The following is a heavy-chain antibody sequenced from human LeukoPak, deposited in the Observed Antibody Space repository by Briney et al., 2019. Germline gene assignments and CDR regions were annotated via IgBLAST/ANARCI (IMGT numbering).Heavy chain of an antibody. CDR1: GYTFTGYY. D-gene: IGHD2-15*01. V-gene: IGHV1-2*02. CDR2: INPNSGGT. CDR3: ARLGYCSGGSCYPYYYYGMDV. Sequence: GASVKVSCKASGYTFTGYYMHWVRQAPGQGLEWMGWINPNSGGTNYAQKFQGRVTMTRDTSISTAYMELSRLRSDDTAVYYCARLGYCSGGSCYPYYYYGMDVWGQGTTVTVSS. J-gene: IGHJ6*02.